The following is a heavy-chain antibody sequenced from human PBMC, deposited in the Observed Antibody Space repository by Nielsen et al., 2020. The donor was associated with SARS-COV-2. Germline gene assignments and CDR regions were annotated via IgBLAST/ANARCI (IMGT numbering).Heavy chain of an antibody. CDR2: ISESGGAT. Sequence: GGSLRLSCVGSGFTFSSYAMSWVRQAPGKGLEWVSAISESGGATYYTDSVKGRFTISRDNSRNTLYLEMNSLRADDTAVYYCAKHEGEDWGQGTLVTVSS. CDR3: AKHEGED. V-gene: IGHV3-23*01. J-gene: IGHJ4*02. CDR1: GFTFSSYA. D-gene: IGHD3-10*01.